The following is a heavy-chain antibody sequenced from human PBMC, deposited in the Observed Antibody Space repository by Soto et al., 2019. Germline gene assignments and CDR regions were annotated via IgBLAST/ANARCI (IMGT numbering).Heavy chain of an antibody. Sequence: QVQLVQSGAEVKKPGASVKVSCKASSHTFISYGINWVRQAPGQGLEWMGWISDYDGYTTYAQKLQGRVTMTTDTSTSTVYMELRSLKSADTAVYYCTTPVLDYWGQGTLVTVSS. D-gene: IGHD2-15*01. J-gene: IGHJ4*02. CDR3: TTPVLDY. CDR1: SHTFISYG. V-gene: IGHV1-18*01. CDR2: ISDYDGYT.